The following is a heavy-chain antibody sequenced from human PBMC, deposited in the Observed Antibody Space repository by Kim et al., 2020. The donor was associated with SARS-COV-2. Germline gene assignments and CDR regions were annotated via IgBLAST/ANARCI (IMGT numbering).Heavy chain of an antibody. V-gene: IGHV1-18*01. Sequence: QKLQGRVTMTTNPATSTAYMEMRSLRSDDTAVYYCARDLGIVVVPADPFDYWGQGTLVTVSS. D-gene: IGHD2-2*03. CDR3: ARDLGIVVVPADPFDY. J-gene: IGHJ4*02.